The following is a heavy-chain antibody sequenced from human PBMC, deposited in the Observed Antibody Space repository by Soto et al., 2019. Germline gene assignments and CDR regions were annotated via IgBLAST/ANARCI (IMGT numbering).Heavy chain of an antibody. CDR1: GFTFSSYE. CDR2: ISSSGTII. V-gene: IGHV3-48*03. D-gene: IGHD3-3*01. Sequence: GGSLRLSCAASGFTFSSYEMNWVRQAPGKGLEWLSYISSSGTIIYYADSVKGRFTISRDNAKNSVYLQMNSLRAEDTAVYYCAXDWDFWNGLYRSDAFDIWGQGTMVTVSS. J-gene: IGHJ3*02. CDR3: AXDWDFWNGLYRSDAFDI.